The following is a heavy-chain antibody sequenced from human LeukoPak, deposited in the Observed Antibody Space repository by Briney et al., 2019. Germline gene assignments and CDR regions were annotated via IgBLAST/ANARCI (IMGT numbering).Heavy chain of an antibody. CDR2: INHSGTT. CDR1: GGSISSSSYY. D-gene: IGHD3-10*01. CDR3: ARENYGSGFDY. J-gene: IGHJ4*02. V-gene: IGHV4-39*07. Sequence: SETLSLTCTVSGGSISSSSYYWGWIRQPPGKGLEWIGEINHSGTTNSNPSLKSRVTISVDTSKNQFSLKLSSVTAADTAVYYCARENYGSGFDYWGQGTLVTVSS.